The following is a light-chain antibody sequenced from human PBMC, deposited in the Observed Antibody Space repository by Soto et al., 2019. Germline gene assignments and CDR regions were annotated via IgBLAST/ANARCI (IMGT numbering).Light chain of an antibody. Sequence: QSVLTQPRSVSGSPGESVAISCTGTSSDVGGYNYVSWYPQHPGKAPKLMIYDVSKRPSGVPDRFSGSKSGNTASLTISGLRTEDEADYYCRSYGARFGGGTKLTVL. V-gene: IGLV2-11*01. CDR2: DVS. CDR3: RSYGAR. J-gene: IGLJ3*02. CDR1: SSDVGGYNY.